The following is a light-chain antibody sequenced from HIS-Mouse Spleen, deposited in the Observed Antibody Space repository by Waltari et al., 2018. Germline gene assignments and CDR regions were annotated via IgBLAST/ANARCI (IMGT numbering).Light chain of an antibody. CDR2: DAS. V-gene: IGKV3-11*01. CDR1: QSVSSY. CDR3: QQRSNWPLT. J-gene: IGKJ3*01. Sequence: EIVLTQSPGTLSLSPGERATLPCRASQSVSSYLAWYQQKPGQAPRLLIYDASNRATGIPARFSGSGSGTDFTLTISSLEPEDFAVYYCQQRSNWPLTFGPGTKVDIK.